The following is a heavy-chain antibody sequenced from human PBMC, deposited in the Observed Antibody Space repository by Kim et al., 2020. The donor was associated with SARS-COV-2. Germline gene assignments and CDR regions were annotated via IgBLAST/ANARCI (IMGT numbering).Heavy chain of an antibody. Sequence: GGSLRLSCAASGFTFSSYAMSWVRQAPGKGLEWVSVIYSGGTSTYYGDSVKGRFTISRDNSKNTLYLQMNSLRAEDTAVYYCAKEGGVDGSRVRRSYYYGMDVWRQGTTVTVSS. J-gene: IGHJ6*02. CDR1: GFTFSSYA. V-gene: IGHV3-23*03. CDR2: IYSGGTST. D-gene: IGHD2-15*01. CDR3: AKEGGVDGSRVRRSYYYGMDV.